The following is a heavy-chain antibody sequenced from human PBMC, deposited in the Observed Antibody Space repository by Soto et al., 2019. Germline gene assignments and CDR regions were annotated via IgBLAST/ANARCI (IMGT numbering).Heavy chain of an antibody. D-gene: IGHD5-12*01. CDR1: GFTVSSNY. CDR3: ARVGRDGYNFPFDY. V-gene: IGHV3-53*01. CDR2: IYSGGST. J-gene: IGHJ4*02. Sequence: GGSLRLSCAASGFTVSSNYMSWVRQAPGKGLEWVSVIYSGGSTYYADSVKGRFTISRDNSKNTLYLQMNSLRAEDTAVYYCARVGRDGYNFPFDYWGQGTLVTVSS.